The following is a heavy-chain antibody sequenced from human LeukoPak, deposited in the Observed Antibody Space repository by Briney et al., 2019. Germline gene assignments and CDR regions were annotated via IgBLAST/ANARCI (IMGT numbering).Heavy chain of an antibody. J-gene: IGHJ4*02. Sequence: PGGSLRLSCAASGFTFSDYYMSWFRQAPGMGLEGVSATYTDGSKYYTDSVKGRFTISRDNFKNTLFLQMNTLRAEDTAVYYCARESGYAVGDYWGQGTLVTVSS. CDR3: ARESGYAVGDY. D-gene: IGHD5-12*01. CDR2: TYTDGSK. CDR1: GFTFSDYY. V-gene: IGHV3-53*01.